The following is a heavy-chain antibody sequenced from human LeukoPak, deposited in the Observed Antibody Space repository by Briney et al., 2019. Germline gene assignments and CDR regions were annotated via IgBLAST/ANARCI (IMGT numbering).Heavy chain of an antibody. V-gene: IGHV3-21*01. D-gene: IGHD4-23*01. CDR3: ARSPYGGNRYYYYMDV. J-gene: IGHJ6*03. Sequence: PGGSLRLSCAASGFTFSSYAMSWVRQAPGKGLEWVSSISSSSSYIYYADSVKGRFTISRDNANNSLYLQMNSLRAEDTAVYYCARSPYGGNRYYYYMDVWGKGTTVTVSS. CDR2: ISSSSSYI. CDR1: GFTFSSYA.